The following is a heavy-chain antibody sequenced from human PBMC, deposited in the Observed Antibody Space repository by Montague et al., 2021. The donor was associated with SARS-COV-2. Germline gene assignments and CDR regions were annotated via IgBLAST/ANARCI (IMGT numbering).Heavy chain of an antibody. CDR3: ASPPGIRGREY. CDR1: GFTFSDYY. D-gene: IGHD3-10*01. Sequence: SLSLSFSASGFTFSDYYMSWIRQAPGKGLEWISYISSSGTSISYADSVKGRVTISRDNAKKFLYLQMNSLRVDDTAVYYCASPPGIRGREYWGQGILVTVSS. V-gene: IGHV3-11*01. CDR2: ISSSGTSI. J-gene: IGHJ4*02.